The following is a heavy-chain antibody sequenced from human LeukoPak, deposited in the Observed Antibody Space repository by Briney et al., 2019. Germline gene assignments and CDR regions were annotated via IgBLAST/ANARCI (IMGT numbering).Heavy chain of an antibody. CDR2: IYYSGST. V-gene: IGHV4-59*01. D-gene: IGHD6-13*01. J-gene: IGHJ4*02. CDR3: AAAAGTGVGY. CDR1: GGSISSYY. Sequence: SETLSLTCTVSGGSISSYYWSWIRQPPGKGLEWIGYIYYSGSTNYNPSLKSRVTISVDTSKNQFSLKLSSVTAADTAVYYCAAAAGTGVGYWGQGTLVTVSS.